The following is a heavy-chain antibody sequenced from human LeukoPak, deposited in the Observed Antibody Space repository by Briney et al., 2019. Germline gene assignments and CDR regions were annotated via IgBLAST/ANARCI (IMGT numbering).Heavy chain of an antibody. CDR1: GFTFSNYA. Sequence: QSGGSLRLSCAASGFTFSNYAMHWVRQAPGKELDWVAVISYNGSSKYYADSVKGRFTISRDNSKNTVYLQMNSVRAEDTAVYYCASGYCTNDVCYTGGFDYWGQGTLVTVSS. CDR3: ASGYCTNDVCYTGGFDY. J-gene: IGHJ4*02. V-gene: IGHV3-30-3*01. D-gene: IGHD2-8*01. CDR2: ISYNGSSK.